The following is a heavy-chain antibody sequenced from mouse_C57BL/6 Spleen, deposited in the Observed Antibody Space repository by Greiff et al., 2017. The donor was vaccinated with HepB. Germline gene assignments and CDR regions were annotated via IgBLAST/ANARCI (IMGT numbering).Heavy chain of an antibody. CDR2: IYPGSGST. CDR1: GYTFTSYW. Sequence: VQLQQPGAELVKPGASVKMSCKASGYTFTSYWITWVKQRPGQGLEWIGDIYPGSGSTNYNEKFKSKATLTVDTSSSTAYMQLSSLTSEDSAVYYCARFCPRDPYYFDYWGQGTTLTVSS. J-gene: IGHJ2*01. CDR3: ARFCPRDPYYFDY. V-gene: IGHV1-55*01.